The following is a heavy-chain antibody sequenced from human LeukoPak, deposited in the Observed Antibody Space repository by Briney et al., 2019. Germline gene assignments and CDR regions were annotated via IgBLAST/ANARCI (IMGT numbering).Heavy chain of an antibody. V-gene: IGHV4-39*07. Sequence: SETLSLTCTVSGGSISSSSYYWGWIRQPPGKGLERIGSIYYSGSTHYNPSLKSRVTISVDTSKNQFSLKLSSVTAADTAVYYCAREVGVHRGAYYFDYWGQGTLVTVSS. D-gene: IGHD2-15*01. CDR1: GGSISSSSYY. J-gene: IGHJ4*02. CDR2: IYYSGST. CDR3: AREVGVHRGAYYFDY.